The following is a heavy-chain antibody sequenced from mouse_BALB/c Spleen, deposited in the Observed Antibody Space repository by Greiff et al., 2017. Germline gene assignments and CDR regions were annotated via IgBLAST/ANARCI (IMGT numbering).Heavy chain of an antibody. V-gene: IGHV7-3*02. CDR3: ARDIWDYDERAMDY. D-gene: IGHD2-4*01. J-gene: IGHJ4*01. Sequence: EVMLVESGGGLVQPGGSLRLSCATSGFTFTDYYMSWVRQPPGKALEWLGFIRNKANGYTTEYSASVKGRFTISRDNSQSILYLQMNTLRAEDSATYYCARDIWDYDERAMDYWGQGTSVTVSS. CDR2: IRNKANGYTT. CDR1: GFTFTDYY.